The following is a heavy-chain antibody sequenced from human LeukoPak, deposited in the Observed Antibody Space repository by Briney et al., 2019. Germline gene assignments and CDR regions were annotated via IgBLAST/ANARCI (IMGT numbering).Heavy chain of an antibody. CDR3: ARAKEQWLARPLDY. J-gene: IGHJ4*02. D-gene: IGHD6-19*01. V-gene: IGHV3-11*06. CDR2: ISSSSSYT. Sequence: GGSLRLSCAASGFTFSDYYMSCIRQAPGKGLEWVSYISSSSSYTNYPDSVKGRFTISRDNAKNSLYLQMNSLRAEDTAVYYCARAKEQWLARPLDYWGQGTLVTVSS. CDR1: GFTFSDYY.